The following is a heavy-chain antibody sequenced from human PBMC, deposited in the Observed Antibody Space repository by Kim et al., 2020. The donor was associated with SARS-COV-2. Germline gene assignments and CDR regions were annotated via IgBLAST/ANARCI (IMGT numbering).Heavy chain of an antibody. CDR3: AKDLAMVRGVPYYYYYGMDV. D-gene: IGHD3-10*01. V-gene: IGHV3-23*01. Sequence: GGSLRLSCAASGFTFSSYAMSWVRQAPGKGLEWVSAISGSGGSTYYADSVKGRFTISRDNSKNTLYLQMNSLRAEDTAVYYCAKDLAMVRGVPYYYYYGMDVWGQGTTVTVSS. CDR1: GFTFSSYA. CDR2: ISGSGGST. J-gene: IGHJ6*02.